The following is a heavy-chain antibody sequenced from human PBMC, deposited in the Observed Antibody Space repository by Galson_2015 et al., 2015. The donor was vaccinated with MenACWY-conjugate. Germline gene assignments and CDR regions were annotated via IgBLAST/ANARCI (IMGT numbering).Heavy chain of an antibody. V-gene: IGHV3-48*01. D-gene: IGHD6-13*01. Sequence: SLRLSCAASGVTFSSYSMNWVRQAPGKGLEWVSYISDSSNTIVYADSVKGRFTISRDDAKNTLYLQMNSLRAEDTAVYYCARRDSSSWYRQYFQHWGQGTLVTVSS. CDR1: GVTFSSYS. J-gene: IGHJ1*01. CDR3: ARRDSSSWYRQYFQH. CDR2: ISDSSNTI.